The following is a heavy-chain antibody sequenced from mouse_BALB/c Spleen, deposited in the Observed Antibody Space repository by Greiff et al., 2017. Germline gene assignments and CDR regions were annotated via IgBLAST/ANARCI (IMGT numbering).Heavy chain of an antibody. Sequence: EVKLMESGGGLVKPGGSLKLSCAASGFAFSSYDMSWVRQTPEKRLEWVAYISSGGGSTYYPDTVKGRFTISRDNAKNTLYLQMSSLKSEDTAMYYCARRWDGYYGGFAYWGQGTLVTVSA. CDR1: GFAFSSYD. J-gene: IGHJ3*01. CDR2: ISSGGGST. D-gene: IGHD2-3*01. V-gene: IGHV5-12-1*01. CDR3: ARRWDGYYGGFAY.